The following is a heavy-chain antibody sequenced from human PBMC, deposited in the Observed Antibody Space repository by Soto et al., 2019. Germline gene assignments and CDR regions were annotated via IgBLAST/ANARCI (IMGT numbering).Heavy chain of an antibody. Sequence: GGSLRLSCAASGFTFSTYGIHWVRQAPGKGPEWVAVMSYDGSREYYADSVKGRFIISRDNSNNTVSLQMNRLGVEDTGIYYCAKDLYYGSGSYHALGGYWAQGSQVLVSS. D-gene: IGHD3-10*01. J-gene: IGHJ4*02. CDR1: GFTFSTYG. V-gene: IGHV3-30*18. CDR2: MSYDGSRE. CDR3: AKDLYYGSGSYHALGGY.